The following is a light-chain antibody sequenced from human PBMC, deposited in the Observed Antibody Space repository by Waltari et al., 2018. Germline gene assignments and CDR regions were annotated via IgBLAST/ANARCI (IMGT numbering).Light chain of an antibody. V-gene: IGKV1-12*01. CDR2: KAS. CDR3: QQYNSAPHS. CDR1: QDISRW. J-gene: IGKJ2*03. Sequence: DIQMTQSPSYLSASAGDRVTITCRASQDISRWLVWYQQKPGKAPKLLISKASSLQSGVSSRFSGSGSGTDFTLTINSLQPEDFATYYCQQYNSAPHSFGQGTKVEIK.